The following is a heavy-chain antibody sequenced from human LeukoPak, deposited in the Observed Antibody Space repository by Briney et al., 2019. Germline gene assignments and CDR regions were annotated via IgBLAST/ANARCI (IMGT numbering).Heavy chain of an antibody. D-gene: IGHD2-2*01. Sequence: SETLSLTCTVSGGSISSSSYYWGWIRQPPGKGLEWIGRIYTSGSTNYNPSLKSRVTMSVDTSKNQFSLKLSSVTAADTAVYYCARASFGRPAATVWAFDYWGQGTLVTVSS. V-gene: IGHV4-61*05. CDR1: GGSISSSSYY. CDR2: IYTSGST. J-gene: IGHJ4*02. CDR3: ARASFGRPAATVWAFDY.